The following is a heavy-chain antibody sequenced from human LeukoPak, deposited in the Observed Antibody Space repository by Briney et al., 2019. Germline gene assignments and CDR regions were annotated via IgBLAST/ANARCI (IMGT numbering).Heavy chain of an antibody. V-gene: IGHV5-51*01. Sequence: GESLKISCKGSGYSFTSYWIGWVRQMPGKGLEWMGIIYPGDSDTRYSPSFQGQVTISADKSISTAYLQWSSLKASDTAMYYCARRGPNDYGDSRGGWFDPWGQGTLVTVSS. CDR1: GYSFTSYW. D-gene: IGHD4-17*01. J-gene: IGHJ5*02. CDR3: ARRGPNDYGDSRGGWFDP. CDR2: IYPGDSDT.